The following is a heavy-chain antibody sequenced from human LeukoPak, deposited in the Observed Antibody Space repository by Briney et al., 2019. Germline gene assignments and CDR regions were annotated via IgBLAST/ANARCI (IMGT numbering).Heavy chain of an antibody. Sequence: GGSLRLSCAASGFTFRSYSMNWVRQAPGKGLEWVSSISSSSRYIYYADSVKGRFTISRDDAKNSLFLQMNSLRAEDTAVYYCARASDTSWDYYYMDVWGKGTTVTVSS. CDR2: ISSSSRYI. J-gene: IGHJ6*03. D-gene: IGHD2-2*01. V-gene: IGHV3-21*01. CDR3: ARASDTSWDYYYMDV. CDR1: GFTFRSYS.